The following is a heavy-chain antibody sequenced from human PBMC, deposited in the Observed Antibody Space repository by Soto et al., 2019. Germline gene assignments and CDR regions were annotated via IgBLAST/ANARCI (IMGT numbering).Heavy chain of an antibody. CDR3: AKQGSSSWYVKAFDP. CDR1: GFTFSSYA. CDR2: ISGSGGST. V-gene: IGHV3-23*01. D-gene: IGHD6-13*01. Sequence: GGSLRLSCAASGFTFSSYAMSWVRQAPGKGLEWVSAISGSGGSTYYADSVKGRFTISRDNSKNTLYLQMNSLRAEDTAVYYCAKQGSSSWYVKAFDPWGQGTLVTVSS. J-gene: IGHJ5*02.